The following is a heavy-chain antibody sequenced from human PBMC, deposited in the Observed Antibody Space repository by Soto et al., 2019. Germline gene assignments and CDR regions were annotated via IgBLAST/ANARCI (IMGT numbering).Heavy chain of an antibody. V-gene: IGHV3-23*01. CDR3: ARFPGRSGWVTYYFDY. CDR1: GFTFSSYA. J-gene: IGHJ4*02. Sequence: WGSLRLSCAASGFTFSSYAMSWVRQAPGKGLEWVSAISGSGGSTYYADSVKGRFTISRDNSKNTLYLQMNSLRAEDTAVYYCARFPGRSGWVTYYFDYWGQGTLVTVSS. CDR2: ISGSGGST. D-gene: IGHD6-19*01.